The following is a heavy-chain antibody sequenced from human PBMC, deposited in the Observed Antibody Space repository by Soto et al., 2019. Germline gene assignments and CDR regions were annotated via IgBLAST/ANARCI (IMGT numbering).Heavy chain of an antibody. CDR1: GYTFTSYD. J-gene: IGHJ5*02. D-gene: IGHD6-19*01. V-gene: IGHV1-8*01. CDR2: MNPNSGNK. CDR3: ARTRGVRGIAVACLSRNWFDP. Sequence: QVQLVQYGAEVKKPGASVKVACKASGYTFTSYDSNRVRQATGQGVECMGWMNPNSGNKGDAQKFKGRVTMTRNTSISTAYMELSSLRSEDTAVYYCARTRGVRGIAVACLSRNWFDPWGQGTLVTVSS.